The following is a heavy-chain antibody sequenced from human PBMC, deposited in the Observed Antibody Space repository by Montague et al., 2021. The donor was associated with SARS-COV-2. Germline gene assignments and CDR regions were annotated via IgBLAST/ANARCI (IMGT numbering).Heavy chain of an antibody. CDR1: GFTFGDYA. CDR2: ISWNSGSI. J-gene: IGHJ4*02. D-gene: IGHD3-3*01. CDR3: APSYDFWSGYLPY. V-gene: IGHV3-9*01. Sequence: SLRLSCAASGFTFGDYAMHWVRQASGKGLEWVSGISWNSGSIGYADSVKGRFTISRDNAKNSLYLQMNSLRAEDTALYYCAPSYDFWSGYLPYWGQGTLVTVSS.